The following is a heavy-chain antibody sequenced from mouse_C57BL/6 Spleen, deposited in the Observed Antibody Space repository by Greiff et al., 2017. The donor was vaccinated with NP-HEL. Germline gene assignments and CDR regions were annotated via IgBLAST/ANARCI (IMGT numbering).Heavy chain of an antibody. J-gene: IGHJ4*01. CDR1: GFTIKNTY. V-gene: IGHV14-3*01. D-gene: IGHD2-4*01. CDR2: IDPANGNT. Sequence: VQLQQSVAELVRPGASVKLSCTASGFTIKNTYMHWVKQRPEQGLEWIGRIDPANGNTTYAPKFQGKAIITADTSSSTAYLQLSSLTSEDTAIYYCTREYDYGAMDYWGQGTSVTVSS. CDR3: TREYDYGAMDY.